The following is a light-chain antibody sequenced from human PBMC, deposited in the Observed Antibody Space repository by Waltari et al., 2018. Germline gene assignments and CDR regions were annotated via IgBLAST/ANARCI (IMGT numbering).Light chain of an antibody. J-gene: IGKJ4*01. V-gene: IGKV3-11*01. CDR3: QHRANWPLT. CDR2: DAS. Sequence: EIVLTQPPAIVSSSPGARATLSCRASQRIRSYLPWYQHKPGQAPRPLIYDASNRAPDIPARFSGSGSGTDFPLTISSLEPEDSAVYYCQHRANWPLTFGGGTTVEIK. CDR1: QRIRSY.